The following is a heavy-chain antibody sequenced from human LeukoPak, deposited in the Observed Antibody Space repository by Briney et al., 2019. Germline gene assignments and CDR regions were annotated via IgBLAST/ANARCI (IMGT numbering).Heavy chain of an antibody. CDR1: GYTFTSYY. Sequence: GASVKVSCKASGYTFTSYYMHWVRQAPGQGLEWMGIINPSGGSTSYAQKFQGRVTMTRDTSTSTVYMELSSLRSEDAALYYCARDFRDSGSYSASYHFDYWGQGTLVTVSS. D-gene: IGHD1-26*01. J-gene: IGHJ4*02. V-gene: IGHV1-46*01. CDR3: ARDFRDSGSYSASYHFDY. CDR2: INPSGGST.